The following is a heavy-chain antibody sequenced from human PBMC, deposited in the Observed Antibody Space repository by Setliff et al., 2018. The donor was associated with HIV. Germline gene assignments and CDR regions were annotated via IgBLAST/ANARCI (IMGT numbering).Heavy chain of an antibody. CDR3: ARRAREEYCRGRTCYPNWFDP. Sequence: SETLSLTCTVSGGSIRTYDWSWIRQPPGKGLEWIGYIFYSVTTNYNPPLKGRVTISVDTSKNQFSLKLSSVTAADTAVDYCARRAREEYCRGRTCYPNWFDPWGPGTLVTVSS. CDR1: GGSIRTYD. V-gene: IGHV4-59*08. D-gene: IGHD2-15*01. CDR2: IFYSVTT. J-gene: IGHJ5*02.